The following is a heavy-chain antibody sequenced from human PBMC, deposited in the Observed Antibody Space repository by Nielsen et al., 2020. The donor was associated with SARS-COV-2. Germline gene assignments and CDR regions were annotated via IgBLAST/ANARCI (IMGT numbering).Heavy chain of an antibody. J-gene: IGHJ6*02. Sequence: GESLKISCAASGFTFSSYDMHWVRQATGKGLEWVSAIGTAGDTYYPGSVKGRFTISRENAKNSLYLQMNSLRAGDTAVYYCARAIAAAGYYYYGMDVWGQGTTVTVSS. CDR3: ARAIAAAGYYYYGMDV. D-gene: IGHD6-13*01. V-gene: IGHV3-13*04. CDR2: IGTAGDT. CDR1: GFTFSSYD.